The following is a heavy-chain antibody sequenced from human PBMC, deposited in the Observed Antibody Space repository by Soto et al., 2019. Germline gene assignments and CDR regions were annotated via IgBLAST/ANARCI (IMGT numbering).Heavy chain of an antibody. J-gene: IGHJ6*02. CDR3: ARGSPSDVYGMDV. Sequence: PSETLSLTCTVSGGSISSYYWSWIRQPPGKGLEWIGYIYYSGSTNYNPSLKSRVTISVDTSKNQFSLKLSSVTAADTAVYYCARGSPSDVYGMDVWGQGTTVTVS. V-gene: IGHV4-59*01. CDR1: GGSISSYY. CDR2: IYYSGST.